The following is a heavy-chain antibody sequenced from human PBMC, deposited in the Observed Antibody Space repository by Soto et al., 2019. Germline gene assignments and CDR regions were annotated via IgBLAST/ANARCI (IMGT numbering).Heavy chain of an antibody. Sequence: ASVKVSCKASGYTFTSYDINWVRQATGQGLEWMGWMNPNSGNTGYAQKFQGRVTMTRNTSISTAYMELSSLRSEDTAVYYCAREVAAAGTDFDYWGQGTLVTVSS. CDR1: GYTFTSYD. D-gene: IGHD6-13*01. CDR3: AREVAAAGTDFDY. V-gene: IGHV1-8*01. J-gene: IGHJ4*02. CDR2: MNPNSGNT.